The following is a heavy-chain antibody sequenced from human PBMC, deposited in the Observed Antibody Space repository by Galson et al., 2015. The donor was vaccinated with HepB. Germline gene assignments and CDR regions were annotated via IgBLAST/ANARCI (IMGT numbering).Heavy chain of an antibody. D-gene: IGHD6-19*01. CDR1: EFTFTSSA. J-gene: IGHJ4*02. Sequence: SVKVSCKASEFTFTSSAVQWVRQARGQRLEWIGWIVVGSGNTNYAQKFQERVTITRDMSTSTAYMELSSLRSEDTAVYYCAAEGYSSGWYGVDYWGQGTLVTVSS. CDR2: IVVGSGNT. V-gene: IGHV1-58*01. CDR3: AAEGYSSGWYGVDY.